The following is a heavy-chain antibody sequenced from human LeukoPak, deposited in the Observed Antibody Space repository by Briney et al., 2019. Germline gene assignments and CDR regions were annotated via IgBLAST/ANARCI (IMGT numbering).Heavy chain of an antibody. CDR1: GFTFSSYA. Sequence: PGGSLRLSCAASGFTFSSYAMSWVRQAPGKGLEWVSAISGSGGSTYYADSVKGRFTISRDNSKDTLYLHMNSLRAEDTAIYYCAKARRLGELSSDYWGQGTLVTVSS. CDR3: AKARRLGELSSDY. V-gene: IGHV3-23*01. D-gene: IGHD3-16*02. J-gene: IGHJ4*02. CDR2: ISGSGGST.